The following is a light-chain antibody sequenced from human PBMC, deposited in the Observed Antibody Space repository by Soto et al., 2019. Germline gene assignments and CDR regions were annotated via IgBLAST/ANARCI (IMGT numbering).Light chain of an antibody. V-gene: IGLV2-11*01. CDR2: DVT. CDR3: YSYAGSYSFV. J-gene: IGLJ1*01. CDR1: SSDVGAYNY. Sequence: QSALTQPRSVSGSPGQSVTISCTGTSSDVGAYNYVSWYQQHPGKAPKLMIYDVTKRPSVVPDRFSASKSGNTASLTISELQAEDEADYYCYSYAGSYSFVFGTGTKLTVL.